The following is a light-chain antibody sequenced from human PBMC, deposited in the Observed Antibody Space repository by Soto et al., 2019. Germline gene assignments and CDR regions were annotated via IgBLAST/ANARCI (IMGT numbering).Light chain of an antibody. CDR2: KAS. J-gene: IGKJ1*01. Sequence: DFPIRHYTYPMPGSVVDVVTIICRASQTISSWLAWYQQKPGKAPKLLIYKASTLKSGVPSRFSGSGSGTEFTLTICSLQPDDFATYYCQQDNSYSEEFCQGSKAEI. V-gene: IGKV1-5*03. CDR1: QTISSW. CDR3: QQDNSYSEE.